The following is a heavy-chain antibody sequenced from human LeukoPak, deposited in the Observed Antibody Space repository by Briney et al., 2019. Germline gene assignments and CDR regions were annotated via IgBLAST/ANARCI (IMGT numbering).Heavy chain of an antibody. J-gene: IGHJ4*02. D-gene: IGHD6-13*01. Sequence: PGGSLRLSCAASGFTFSSYSMNWVRQAPGKGLEWVSSISSSSSYIYYADSVKGRFTISRDNAKNSLYLQMNSLRAEDTAAYYCARGDIAAAGLEMDYWGQGTLVTVSS. CDR3: ARGDIAAAGLEMDY. V-gene: IGHV3-21*01. CDR1: GFTFSSYS. CDR2: ISSSSSYI.